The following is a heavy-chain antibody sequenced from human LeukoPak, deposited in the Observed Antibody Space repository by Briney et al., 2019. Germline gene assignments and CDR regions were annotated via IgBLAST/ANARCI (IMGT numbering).Heavy chain of an antibody. CDR3: ARDKSGSPHNWFDP. CDR2: VYSSGST. J-gene: IGHJ5*02. V-gene: IGHV4-4*07. CDR1: GGSITTYY. D-gene: IGHD6-25*01. Sequence: SETLSLTCTVSGGSITTYYWSWIRQPAGKGLEWIGRVYSSGSTKYNPSLKSRVTMSVDTPKNQFSLKLSSVTAADTAVYYCARDKSGSPHNWFDPWGQGTLVSVSS.